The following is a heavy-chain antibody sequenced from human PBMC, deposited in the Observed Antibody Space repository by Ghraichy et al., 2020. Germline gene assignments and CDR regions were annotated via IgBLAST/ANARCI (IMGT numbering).Heavy chain of an antibody. D-gene: IGHD1-20*01. Sequence: GESLNISCTGSGYSFTTYWVAWVRQMPGKGLEWMGIIYPGDSDARYSPSFQGHVTIPVDKSINTAYLQWSSLRASDTAMYYCARSITATATPLDFWGHGTLVTVSS. CDR1: GYSFTTYW. CDR3: ARSITATATPLDF. CDR2: IYPGDSDA. V-gene: IGHV5-51*01. J-gene: IGHJ4*01.